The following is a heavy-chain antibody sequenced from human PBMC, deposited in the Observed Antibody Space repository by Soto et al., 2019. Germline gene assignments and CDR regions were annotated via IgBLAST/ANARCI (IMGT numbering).Heavy chain of an antibody. V-gene: IGHV1-3*01. CDR1: GYTFTSYS. J-gene: IGHJ4*02. Sequence: ASVKVSCKASGYTFTSYSVHWVRQAPGQRLEWMGWINVGNGNTKYSQKFQGRVTITTDTSASTAYMELGSLTSEDTAVYYCARGGGIVVVTAPYDHWCQGTLVTVSS. D-gene: IGHD2-21*02. CDR2: INVGNGNT. CDR3: ARGGGIVVVTAPYDH.